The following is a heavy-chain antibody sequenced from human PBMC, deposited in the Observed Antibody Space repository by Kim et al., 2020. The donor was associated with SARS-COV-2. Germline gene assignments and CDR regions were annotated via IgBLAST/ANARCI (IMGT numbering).Heavy chain of an antibody. V-gene: IGHV4-34*01. CDR3: ARGRVGVVPSPVLGLGPFYEYFTLDV. CDR2: ITDSGST. D-gene: IGHD1-26*01. Sequence: SETLSLTCAVYGGSFSGHSWSWVRQPPGQGLEWIVEITDSGSTKYNPSLKSRLTISVDVSKNQFSLKLTSVTAADRGLYYCARGRVGVVPSPVLGLGPFYEYFTLDVWGHGTTVTVSS. CDR1: GGSFSGHS. J-gene: IGHJ6*02.